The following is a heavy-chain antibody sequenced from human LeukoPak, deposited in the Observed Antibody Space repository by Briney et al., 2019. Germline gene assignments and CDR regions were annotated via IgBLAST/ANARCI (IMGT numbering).Heavy chain of an antibody. CDR2: IYHSGSP. J-gene: IGHJ4*02. Sequence: SETLSLTCTVSGGSISSSSFYWGWIRQPPGKGLELIGTIYHSGSPYYNPSLNSRVTISGDTSKNQFSLKLSSVTAADTAVYYCARDPIYCSSTSCPSSDWGQGTLVTVSS. CDR1: GGSISSSSFY. CDR3: ARDPIYCSSTSCPSSD. D-gene: IGHD2-2*01. V-gene: IGHV4-39*02.